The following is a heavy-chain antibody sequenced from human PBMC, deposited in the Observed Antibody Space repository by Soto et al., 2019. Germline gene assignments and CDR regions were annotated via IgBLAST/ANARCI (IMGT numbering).Heavy chain of an antibody. Sequence: GESLKISCKGSGYSFTSYWIGWVRQMPGKGLEWMGIIYPGDSDTRYSPSFQGQVTISADKSISTAYLQWNSLKASDTAMYYCARPRSSSRNYYGMDVRGQRTKVTVSS. J-gene: IGHJ6*02. V-gene: IGHV5-51*01. D-gene: IGHD6-13*01. CDR3: ARPRSSSRNYYGMDV. CDR2: IYPGDSDT. CDR1: GYSFTSYW.